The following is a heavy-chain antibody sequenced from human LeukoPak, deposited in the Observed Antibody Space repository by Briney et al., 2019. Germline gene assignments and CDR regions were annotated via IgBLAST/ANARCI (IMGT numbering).Heavy chain of an antibody. CDR3: ARGHYYYDSSGYRNWFDP. CDR2: IYHSGNT. Sequence: SETLSLTCAVSGGFISSGGYSWNWIRQPPGKGLEWIGYIYHSGNTYYNPSLKSRVTISVDRSKNQFSLNLSSVTAADTAVYYCARGHYYYDSSGYRNWFDPWGQGTLVTVSS. V-gene: IGHV4-30-2*01. J-gene: IGHJ5*02. CDR1: GGFISSGGYS. D-gene: IGHD3-22*01.